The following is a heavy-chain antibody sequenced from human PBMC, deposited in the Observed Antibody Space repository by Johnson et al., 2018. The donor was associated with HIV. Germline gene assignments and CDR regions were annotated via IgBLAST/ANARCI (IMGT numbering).Heavy chain of an antibody. V-gene: IGHV3-66*01. CDR3: ARGRWLQLDAFDL. D-gene: IGHD5-24*01. CDR2: IYSGGST. CDR1: GFTVSSNY. J-gene: IGHJ3*01. Sequence: VQLVESGGGLVQPGGSLRLSCAASGFTVSSNYMSWVRQAPGKGLEWVSVIYSGGSTYYAGSVKGRFTISRDNAKNSLYLQMNSLRAEDTAVYYCARGRWLQLDAFDLWGQGTMVSVPS.